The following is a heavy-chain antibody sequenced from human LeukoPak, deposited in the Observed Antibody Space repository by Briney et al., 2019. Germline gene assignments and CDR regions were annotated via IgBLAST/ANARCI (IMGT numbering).Heavy chain of an antibody. J-gene: IGHJ4*02. CDR3: ARSGDFWSGYPYYFDY. D-gene: IGHD3-3*01. Sequence: ASVKVSCKASGYTFTGYYMHWVRQAPGQGLEWMGWINPNSGGTNYAQKFQGRVTMTRDTSISTAYMELSRLRSDDTAVYYCARSGDFWSGYPYYFDYWGQGTLVTVSS. CDR1: GYTFTGYY. CDR2: INPNSGGT. V-gene: IGHV1-2*02.